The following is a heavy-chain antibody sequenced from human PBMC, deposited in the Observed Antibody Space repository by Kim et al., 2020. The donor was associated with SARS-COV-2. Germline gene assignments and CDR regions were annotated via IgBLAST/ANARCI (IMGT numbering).Heavy chain of an antibody. Sequence: GGSLRLSCAASGFTFSSYAMHWVRQAPGKGLEWVAVISYDGSNKYYADSVKGRFTISRDNSKNTLYLQMNSLRAEDTAVYYCARVSLKGRSSSRVLQLPDYWGQGTLVTVSS. V-gene: IGHV3-30-3*01. CDR3: ARVSLKGRSSSRVLQLPDY. CDR1: GFTFSSYA. CDR2: ISYDGSNK. D-gene: IGHD6-13*01. J-gene: IGHJ4*02.